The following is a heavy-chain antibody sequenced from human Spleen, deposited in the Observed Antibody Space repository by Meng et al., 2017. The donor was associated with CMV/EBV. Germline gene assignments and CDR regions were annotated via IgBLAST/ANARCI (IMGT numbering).Heavy chain of an antibody. CDR2: IYYSGST. CDR1: GGSISSSSYY. CDR3: ARDMEETIVVILAATPQNWFDP. J-gene: IGHJ5*02. Sequence: SETLSLTCTVSGGSISSSSYYWGWIRQPPGKGLEWIGNIYYSGSTYYNPSLKSRVTISVDMSKNQFSLKLSSVTAADTAVYYCARDMEETIVVILAATPQNWFDPWGQGTLVTVSS. D-gene: IGHD2-15*01. V-gene: IGHV4-39*07.